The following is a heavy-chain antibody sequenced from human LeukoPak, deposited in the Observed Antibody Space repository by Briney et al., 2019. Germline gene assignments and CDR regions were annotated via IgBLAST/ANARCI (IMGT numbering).Heavy chain of an antibody. CDR1: GFPFSSYW. CDR2: IKSDGSTT. V-gene: IGHV3-74*01. CDR3: ATGYSTTLGGY. Sequence: GGSLRLSCTASGFPFSSYWMHWVRQPPGRGLVWVSRIKSDGSTTNYADCVKGRFTVSRDNPENTLYLQMNSLRAEDTAVYYCATGYSTTLGGYWGQGTLVTVSS. D-gene: IGHD2-21*01. J-gene: IGHJ4*02.